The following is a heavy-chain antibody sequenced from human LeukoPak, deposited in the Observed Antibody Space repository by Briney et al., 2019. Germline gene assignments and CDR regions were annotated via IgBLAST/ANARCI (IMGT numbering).Heavy chain of an antibody. CDR2: ISSSSSYI. V-gene: IGHV3-21*01. Sequence: AGGSLRLSCAASGFTFSSYSMNWVRQAPGKGLEWVSSISSSSSYIYYADSVKGRFTISRDNAKNSLYLQMNSLRAEDTAVYYCVYGGNIETLWFVGDDAFDIWGQGTMVTVSS. J-gene: IGHJ3*02. CDR1: GFTFSSYS. D-gene: IGHD3-10*01. CDR3: VYGGNIETLWFVGDDAFDI.